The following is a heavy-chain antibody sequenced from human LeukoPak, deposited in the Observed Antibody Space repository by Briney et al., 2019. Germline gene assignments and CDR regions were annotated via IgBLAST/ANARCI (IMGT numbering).Heavy chain of an antibody. Sequence: SETLSLTCTVSGGSISSYYWSWIRQPAGKGLEWIGRIYTSGGTNYNPSLKSRVTMSVDTSKNQFSLKLSSVTAADTAVYYCARVEVVVVPGWFDPWGQGTLVTVSS. CDR3: ARVEVVVVPGWFDP. D-gene: IGHD2-2*01. J-gene: IGHJ5*02. V-gene: IGHV4-4*07. CDR1: GGSISSYY. CDR2: IYTSGGT.